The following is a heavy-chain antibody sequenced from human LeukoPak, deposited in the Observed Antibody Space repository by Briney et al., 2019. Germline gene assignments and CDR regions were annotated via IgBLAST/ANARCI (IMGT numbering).Heavy chain of an antibody. CDR1: GFTFSNSW. CDR2: IKQDGSEK. CDR3: AKKGGDYYGSGSYYFVVPIDY. J-gene: IGHJ4*02. D-gene: IGHD3-10*01. V-gene: IGHV3-7*05. Sequence: PGGSLRLSCAASGFTFSNSWMSWIRQAPGQGLEWVANIKQDGSEKYYVDSVKGRFTISRDNARNSLYLQMNSLRAEDTAVYYCAKKGGDYYGSGSYYFVVPIDYWAREPWSPSP.